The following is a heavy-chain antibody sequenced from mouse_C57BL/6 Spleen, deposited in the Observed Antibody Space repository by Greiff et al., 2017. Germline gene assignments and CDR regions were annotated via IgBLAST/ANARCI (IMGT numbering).Heavy chain of an antibody. CDR1: GYTFTSYW. CDR2: IHPNSGST. J-gene: IGHJ4*01. CDR3: ARRGYSNYDAMDY. V-gene: IGHV1-64*01. Sequence: QVQLQQPGAELVKPGASVKLSSKASGYTFTSYWMHWVKQRPGQGLEWIGMIHPNSGSTNYNEKFKSKATLTVDKSSSTAYMQLSSLTSEDSAVYYCARRGYSNYDAMDYWGQGTSVTVSS. D-gene: IGHD2-5*01.